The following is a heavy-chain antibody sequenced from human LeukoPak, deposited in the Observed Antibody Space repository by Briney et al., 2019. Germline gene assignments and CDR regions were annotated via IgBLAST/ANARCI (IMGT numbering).Heavy chain of an antibody. V-gene: IGHV4-34*01. CDR3: TRMTTGHAY. Sequence: SETLSLTCAVSGVSFDDYYWACVRQTPGKGLEWIGEINHSGYTNDSPSLKSRVTLSIDTSRKQFSLNLRSVTVADAGTYYCTRMTTGHAYWGQGTLVTVSS. D-gene: IGHD4-17*01. CDR2: INHSGYT. CDR1: GVSFDDYY. J-gene: IGHJ4*02.